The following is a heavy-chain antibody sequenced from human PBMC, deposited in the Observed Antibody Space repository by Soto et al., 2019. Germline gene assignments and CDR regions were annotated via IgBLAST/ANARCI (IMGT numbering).Heavy chain of an antibody. CDR3: AKDRGSSGYDGSDC. CDR2: ISGSGGGT. D-gene: IGHD3-22*01. Sequence: EVQLLDSGGGLVQPGGSLRLSCAASGFTFSSYAMSWVRQAPGKGLEWVSAISGSGGGTYYADSVKGRFTISRDNSKNTLYLQMNSLSAEDTAVYSCAKDRGSSGYDGSDCWGQGTLVTVSS. V-gene: IGHV3-23*01. CDR1: GFTFSSYA. J-gene: IGHJ4*02.